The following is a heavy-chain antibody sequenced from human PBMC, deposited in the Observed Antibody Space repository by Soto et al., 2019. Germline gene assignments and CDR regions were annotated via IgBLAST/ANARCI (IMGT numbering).Heavy chain of an antibody. CDR2: ISAYNGNT. CDR3: ARGRPITIFGVVIQYYFDY. V-gene: IGHV1-3*01. Sequence: ASVKVSCKASGYTFTSYAMHWVRQAPGQRLEWMGWISAYNGNTNYAQKFQGRVTITADESTSTAYMELSSLRSEDTAVYYCARGRPITIFGVVIQYYFDYWGQGTLVTVSS. CDR1: GYTFTSYA. D-gene: IGHD3-3*01. J-gene: IGHJ4*02.